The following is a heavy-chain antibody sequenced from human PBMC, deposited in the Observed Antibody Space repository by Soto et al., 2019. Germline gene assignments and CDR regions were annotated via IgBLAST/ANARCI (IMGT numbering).Heavy chain of an antibody. V-gene: IGHV1-18*01. CDR2: ISAYNGNT. Sequence: ASVKVSCKASGYTFTSYGISWVRQAPGQGLEWMGWISAYNGNTNYAQKLQGRVTMTTDTSTSTAYMELRSLRSDDTAVYYCARDHYYYSSGYYSYFDYWGQGTLVTVSS. J-gene: IGHJ4*02. CDR1: GYTFTSYG. D-gene: IGHD3-22*01. CDR3: ARDHYYYSSGYYSYFDY.